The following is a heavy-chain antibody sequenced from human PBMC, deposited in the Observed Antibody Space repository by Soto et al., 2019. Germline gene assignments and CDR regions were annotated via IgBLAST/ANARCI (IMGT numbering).Heavy chain of an antibody. Sequence: ASVKVSCKASGYAFTSYGSSWVRQAPGQGLEWMGWISAYNGNTNYAQKLQGRVTMTTDTSTSTAYMELRSLRSDDTAVYYCARDRIFGNSLDYWGQGTLVTVSS. CDR1: GYAFTSYG. D-gene: IGHD3-3*01. V-gene: IGHV1-18*04. CDR2: ISAYNGNT. CDR3: ARDRIFGNSLDY. J-gene: IGHJ4*02.